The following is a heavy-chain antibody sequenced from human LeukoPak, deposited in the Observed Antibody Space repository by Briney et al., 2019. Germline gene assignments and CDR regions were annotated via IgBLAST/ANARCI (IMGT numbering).Heavy chain of an antibody. D-gene: IGHD1-26*01. V-gene: IGHV1-18*01. CDR1: GYTFNSYG. CDR3: ARGTTEWELPPMADNDAFDI. CDR2: LSPYNGNT. J-gene: IGHJ3*02. Sequence: ASVKVSCKASGYTFNSYGISWVRQAPGQGLEWMGWLSPYNGNTNYAQKFQGRVTMTTDTSTTTAYMELRSLGSDDTAVYYCARGTTEWELPPMADNDAFDIWGQGTMVTVSS.